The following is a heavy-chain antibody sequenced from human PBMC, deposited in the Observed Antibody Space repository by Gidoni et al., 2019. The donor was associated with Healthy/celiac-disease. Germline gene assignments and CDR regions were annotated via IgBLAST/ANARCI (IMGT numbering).Heavy chain of an antibody. J-gene: IGHJ4*02. Sequence: QVQLVESGGGVVQPGRSLRLSCAASGFTFSSYGMHWVRQDPGKGLEWVAVISYDGSNKYYADSVKGRFTISRDNSKNTLYLQMNSLRAEDTAVYYCAKDRWDYPSYYFDYWGQGTLVTVSS. CDR1: GFTFSSYG. CDR3: AKDRWDYPSYYFDY. CDR2: ISYDGSNK. D-gene: IGHD1-26*01. V-gene: IGHV3-30*18.